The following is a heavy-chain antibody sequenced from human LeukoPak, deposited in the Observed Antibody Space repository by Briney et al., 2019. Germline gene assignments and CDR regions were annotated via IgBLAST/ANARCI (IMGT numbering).Heavy chain of an antibody. D-gene: IGHD3-10*01. CDR1: GLTFSSYE. CDR2: ISSSGSTI. Sequence: PGGSLRLSCAASGLTFSSYEMNWVRQAPGKGLEWVSYISSSGSTIYYADSVKGRFTISRDNAKNSLYLQMNSLRAEDTAVYYCARGLWFGELGYDYWGQGTLVTVPS. V-gene: IGHV3-48*03. CDR3: ARGLWFGELGYDY. J-gene: IGHJ4*02.